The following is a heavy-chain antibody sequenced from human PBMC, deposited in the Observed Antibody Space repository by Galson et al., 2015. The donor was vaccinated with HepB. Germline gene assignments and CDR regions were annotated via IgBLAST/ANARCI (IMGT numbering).Heavy chain of an antibody. D-gene: IGHD6-19*01. CDR2: ISIGGSST. J-gene: IGHJ4*02. V-gene: IGHV3-74*03. CDR1: GFTFNNYW. CDR3: VRGSSAWKGVDY. Sequence: SLRLSCAASGFTFNNYWMHWVRRAPGKGLVWVARISIGGSSTTYADSVRGRFTISRDDAKNTVYLQMTTLRPEDTAVYYCVRGSSAWKGVDYWGQGILVTVSS.